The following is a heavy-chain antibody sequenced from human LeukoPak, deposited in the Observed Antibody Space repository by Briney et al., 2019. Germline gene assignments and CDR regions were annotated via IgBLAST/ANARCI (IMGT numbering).Heavy chain of an antibody. Sequence: SETLSLTCTVSGGSISSYYWSWIRQPPGKGLEWIGYIYYSGSTYYNPSLKSRVTISVDTSKNQFSLKLSSVTAADTAVYYCARLPRSIAVAGSSPIRDYWGQGTLVTVSS. V-gene: IGHV4-59*04. CDR1: GGSISSYY. D-gene: IGHD6-19*01. CDR2: IYYSGST. CDR3: ARLPRSIAVAGSSPIRDY. J-gene: IGHJ4*02.